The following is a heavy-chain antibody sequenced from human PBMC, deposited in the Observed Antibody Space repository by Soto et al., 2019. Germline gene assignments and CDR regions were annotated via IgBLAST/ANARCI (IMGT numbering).Heavy chain of an antibody. D-gene: IGHD2-15*01. CDR2: ISRKSDNI. CDR1: GFIFDDYA. CDR3: AKGGSFWIADFDY. J-gene: IGHJ4*02. V-gene: IGHV3-9*01. Sequence: GGSLRLSCAASGFIFDDYAMHWVRQAPGKGLEWVSGISRKSDNIVYADSVKGRFTISRDNAKNSLYLQMNSLRAEDTALYYCAKGGSFWIADFDYWGQGTRVTVSS.